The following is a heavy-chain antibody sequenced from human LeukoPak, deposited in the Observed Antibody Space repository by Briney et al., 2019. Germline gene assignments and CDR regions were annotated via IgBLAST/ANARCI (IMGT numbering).Heavy chain of an antibody. CDR3: ARTGVSGKRHFDY. CDR2: INPNKCGT. Sequence: ASVTVSCMASGYTFTGYYMHWVRQAPGQGLEWMGWINPNKCGTNYAQKFQDRVTITRETSISTAYRERSRLRSDDTAVYYWARTGVSGKRHFDYWGQGTLVTVSS. V-gene: IGHV1-2*02. D-gene: IGHD6-25*01. J-gene: IGHJ4*02. CDR1: GYTFTGYY.